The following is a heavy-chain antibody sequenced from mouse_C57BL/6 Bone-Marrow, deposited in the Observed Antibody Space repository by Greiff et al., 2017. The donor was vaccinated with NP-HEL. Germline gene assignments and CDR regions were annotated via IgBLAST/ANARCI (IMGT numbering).Heavy chain of an antibody. V-gene: IGHV6-3*01. Sequence: EVQLQQSGGGLVQPGGSMKLSCVASGFTFSNYWMNWVRQSPEKGLEWVAQIRLKSDNYATHYAESVKGRFTISRDDSKSSVYLQMNNLRAEDTGIYYCTGGYGSSYPFAYWGQGTLVTVSA. CDR3: TGGYGSSYPFAY. CDR2: IRLKSDNYAT. CDR1: GFTFSNYW. D-gene: IGHD1-1*01. J-gene: IGHJ3*01.